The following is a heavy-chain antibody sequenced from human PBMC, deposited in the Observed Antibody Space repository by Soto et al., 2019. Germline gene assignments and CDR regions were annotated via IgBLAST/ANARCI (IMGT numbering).Heavy chain of an antibody. Sequence: QVQLVQSGAVMKKPGASVKVSCKASGYTFTSHGLSWVRQAPGPGLEWMGWISASNGDTNYAQKYQGRVTVHTDTSTSTGYMELRSLRSEDTAVYYCARMVRGSNIDYYHYMDVWGEGTTVTVSS. CDR3: ARMVRGSNIDYYHYMDV. D-gene: IGHD3-10*01. CDR1: GYTFTSHG. J-gene: IGHJ6*03. V-gene: IGHV1-18*01. CDR2: ISASNGDT.